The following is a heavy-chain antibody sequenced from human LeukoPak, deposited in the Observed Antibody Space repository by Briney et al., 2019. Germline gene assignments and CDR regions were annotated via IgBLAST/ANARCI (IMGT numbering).Heavy chain of an antibody. CDR2: IYTSGST. D-gene: IGHD6-19*01. J-gene: IGHJ4*02. V-gene: IGHV4-4*07. Sequence: GRIYTSGSTNYNPSLKSRVTMSVDTSKNQFSLKLRSVTAADTAVYYCARVTSSGWHFDYWGQGTLVTVSS. CDR3: ARVTSSGWHFDY.